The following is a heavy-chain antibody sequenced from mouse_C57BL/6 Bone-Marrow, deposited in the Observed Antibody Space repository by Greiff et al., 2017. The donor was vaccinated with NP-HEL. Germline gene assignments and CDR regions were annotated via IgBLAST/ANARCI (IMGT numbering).Heavy chain of an antibody. V-gene: IGHV1-54*01. Sequence: VQLQQSGAELVKPGTSVKVSCKASGYAFTNYWIEWVKQRPGQGLEWIGEINPGSGGTNYNEKFKGKATLTADKSSSTAYMQLSSLTSEDSAVYFCAREENDYGEYYFDYWGQGTTLTVSS. CDR2: INPGSGGT. CDR3: AREENDYGEYYFDY. J-gene: IGHJ2*01. D-gene: IGHD2-4*01. CDR1: GYAFTNYW.